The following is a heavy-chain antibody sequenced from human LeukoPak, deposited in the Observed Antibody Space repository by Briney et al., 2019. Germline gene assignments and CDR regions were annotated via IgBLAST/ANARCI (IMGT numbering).Heavy chain of an antibody. CDR1: GFTFSSYG. CDR3: AKDRRIAAAGYGL. D-gene: IGHD6-13*01. CDR2: ISYDGSNK. J-gene: IGHJ4*02. Sequence: QTGGSLRLSCVVSGFTFSSYGMHWVRQAPGKGLEWVAVISYDGSNKYYADSVKGRFTISRDNSKNTLYLQMNSLRAEDTAVYYCAKDRRIAAAGYGLWGQGTLVTVSS. V-gene: IGHV3-30*18.